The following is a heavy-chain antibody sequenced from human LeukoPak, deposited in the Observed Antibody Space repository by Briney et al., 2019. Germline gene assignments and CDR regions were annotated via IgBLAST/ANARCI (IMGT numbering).Heavy chain of an antibody. J-gene: IGHJ4*02. CDR2: IYSGGST. CDR1: GFTFSSYW. Sequence: GRSLRLSCAASGFTFSSYWMHWVRQAPGKGLGWVSVIYSGGSTYYADSVKGRFTISRDNSKNTLYLQMNSLRAEDTAVYYCAREGSYYDSSGYRNFDYWGQGTLVTVSS. CDR3: AREGSYYDSSGYRNFDY. D-gene: IGHD3-22*01. V-gene: IGHV3-66*01.